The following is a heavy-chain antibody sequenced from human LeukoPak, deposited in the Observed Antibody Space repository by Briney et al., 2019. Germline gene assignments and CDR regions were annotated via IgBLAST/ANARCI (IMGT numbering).Heavy chain of an antibody. CDR2: IYSGGST. CDR1: GFTVSSNY. V-gene: IGHV3-53*01. J-gene: IGHJ4*02. Sequence: GGSLRLSCAASGFTVSSNYMSWVRQAPGKGLEWVSVIYSGGSTYYANSAKGRFTISRDNSKNTLYLQMNSLRAEDTAVYYCARGRAYCGGDCYSPVYYFDYWGQGTLVTVSS. D-gene: IGHD2-21*02. CDR3: ARGRAYCGGDCYSPVYYFDY.